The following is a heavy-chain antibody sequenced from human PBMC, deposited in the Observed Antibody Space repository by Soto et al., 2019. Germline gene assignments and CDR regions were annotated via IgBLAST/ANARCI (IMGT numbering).Heavy chain of an antibody. CDR1: GGTLSRFISYP. J-gene: IGHJ4*02. Sequence: QVQLVQSGAEVKKPGSSVKVSCEASGGTLSRFISYPINWVRQAPGQGLEWMGGIVPNIGTVNYAQKIQGRLTITADKSTGTAYMELSNLRSEDTALYYCARRDTSGFLRYFDNWGQGTLVTVSS. CDR2: IVPNIGTV. CDR3: ARRDTSGFLRYFDN. V-gene: IGHV1-69*06. D-gene: IGHD3-3*01.